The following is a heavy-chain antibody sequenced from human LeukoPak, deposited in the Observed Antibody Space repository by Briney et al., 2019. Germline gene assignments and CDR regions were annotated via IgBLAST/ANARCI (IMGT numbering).Heavy chain of an antibody. CDR3: AKGSKAVLFTRDRYMDV. Sequence: GGSLRLSCAASGFTFSSYDIHWVRQAPGKGLEWVAFIRYDGSNIYYADSVRGRFTISRDNSKKTLYLQMNSLRAEDTAVYFCAKGSKAVLFTRDRYMDVWGKGTTVTISS. CDR2: IRYDGSNI. J-gene: IGHJ6*03. D-gene: IGHD6-19*01. CDR1: GFTFSSYD. V-gene: IGHV3-30*02.